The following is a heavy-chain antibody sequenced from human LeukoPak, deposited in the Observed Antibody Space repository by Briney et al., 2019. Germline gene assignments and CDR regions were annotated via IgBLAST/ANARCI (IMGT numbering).Heavy chain of an antibody. V-gene: IGHV4-59*01. D-gene: IGHD2-2*01. CDR3: ARMEEGLGYCRGSGCYWLAP. Sequence: ETLSLTCTVSGGSINNYYWTWVRQPPGKGLEAIGFIYYSGRTIYNPSFASGGTISVETSKKRFSWRVKSVTAGDTAVYYCARMEEGLGYCRGSGCYWLAPWGQGTLVTVSS. J-gene: IGHJ5*02. CDR1: GGSINNYY. CDR2: IYYSGRT.